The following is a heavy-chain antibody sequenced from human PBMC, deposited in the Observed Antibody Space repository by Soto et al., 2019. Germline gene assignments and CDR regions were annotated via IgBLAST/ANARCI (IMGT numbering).Heavy chain of an antibody. J-gene: IGHJ4*02. CDR2: IIPICGTA. V-gene: IGHV1-69*01. CDR1: GGTFSSYA. CDR3: ARDGTRGVWDY. D-gene: IGHD3-10*01. Sequence: QVQLVQSGAEVKKPGSSVKVSCKASGGTFSSYAISWVRQAPGQGREWMGGIIPICGTANYAQKFQGRVTITADESTSPAYLELSSVRAEDTAVYYCARDGTRGVWDYWGQGTMVTVSS.